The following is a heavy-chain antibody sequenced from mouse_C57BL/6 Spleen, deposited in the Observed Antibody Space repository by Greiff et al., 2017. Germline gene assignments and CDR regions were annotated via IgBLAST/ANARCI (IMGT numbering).Heavy chain of an antibody. V-gene: IGHV5-17*01. CDR3: ARTHGSAWFAY. J-gene: IGHJ3*01. CDR2: ISSGSSTI. CDR1: GFTFSDYG. Sequence: EVKLVESGGGLVKPGGSLKLSCAASGFTFSDYGMHWVRQAPEKGLEWVAYISSGSSTIYYADTVKGRFTISRDNAKNTLFLQMTSLRSEDTAMFYCARTHGSAWFAYWGQGTLVTVSA.